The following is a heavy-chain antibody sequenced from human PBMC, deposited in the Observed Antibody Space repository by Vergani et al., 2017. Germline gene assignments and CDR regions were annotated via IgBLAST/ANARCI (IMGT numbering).Heavy chain of an antibody. CDR2: ISSSSSYT. V-gene: IGHV3-11*06. D-gene: IGHD6-13*01. Sequence: QVQLVESGGGLVKPGGSLRLSCAASGFTFSDYYMSWIRQAPGKGLEWGSYISSSSSYTNYADSVKGRFTISRDNAKTSLYLQMNSLRAEDTAVYYCARGPGIAAAGTGWFDPWGQGTLVTVSS. CDR3: ARGPGIAAAGTGWFDP. CDR1: GFTFSDYY. J-gene: IGHJ5*02.